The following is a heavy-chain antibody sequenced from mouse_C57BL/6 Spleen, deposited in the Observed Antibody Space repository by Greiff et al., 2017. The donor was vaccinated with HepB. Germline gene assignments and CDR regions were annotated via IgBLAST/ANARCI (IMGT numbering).Heavy chain of an antibody. J-gene: IGHJ1*03. CDR2: INPGSGGT. V-gene: IGHV1-54*01. Sequence: VQGVESGAELVRPGTSVKVSCKASGYAFTNYLIEWVKQRPGQGLEWIGVINPGSGGTNYNEKFKGKATLTADKSSSTAYMQLSSLTSEDSAVYFCARSTMVTTRYFDVWGTGTTVTVSS. CDR1: GYAFTNYL. D-gene: IGHD2-2*01. CDR3: ARSTMVTTRYFDV.